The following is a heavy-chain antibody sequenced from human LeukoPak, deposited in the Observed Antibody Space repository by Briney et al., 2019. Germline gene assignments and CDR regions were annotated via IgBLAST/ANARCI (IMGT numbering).Heavy chain of an antibody. CDR3: ARDSGVDCGGDCSNDY. J-gene: IGHJ4*02. CDR2: INPNRGGT. D-gene: IGHD2-21*01. CDR1: GYTFTGYY. V-gene: IGHV1-2*02. Sequence: ASVKVSCKASGYTFTGYYMHWVRQAPGQGGEGMGWINPNRGGTNYAQKFQGRVTMTRETSIRTAYMELSRLRSDDTAVYYCARDSGVDCGGDCSNDYWGQGTLVTVSS.